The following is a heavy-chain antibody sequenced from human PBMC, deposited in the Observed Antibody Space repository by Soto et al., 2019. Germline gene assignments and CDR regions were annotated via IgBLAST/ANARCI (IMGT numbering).Heavy chain of an antibody. J-gene: IGHJ6*02. V-gene: IGHV1-3*01. Sequence: ASVKVSCKASGYTFTSYAMHWVRQAPGQRLEWMGWINAGNGNTKYSQKFQGRVTMTRDTSASTAYRGLGSLRSEDTAVYYCAREGGGSRGYSYGVKNYYGMDVWGQGTTVTV. CDR2: INAGNGNT. CDR1: GYTFTSYA. CDR3: AREGGGSRGYSYGVKNYYGMDV. D-gene: IGHD5-18*01.